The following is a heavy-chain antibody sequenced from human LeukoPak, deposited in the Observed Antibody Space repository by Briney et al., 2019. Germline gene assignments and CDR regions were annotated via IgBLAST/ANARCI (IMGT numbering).Heavy chain of an antibody. CDR2: IDTAGGT. Sequence: GGSLRLSCAASGFIFSGYDMHWVRLVTGKGLEWVSAIDTAGGTYYPDSVKGRFTISRENAKNSFYLQMNSLRAGDTAVYYCAREGFYGGDCPSYFDLWGRGTLVTVSS. CDR1: GFIFSGYD. CDR3: AREGFYGGDCPSYFDL. J-gene: IGHJ2*01. D-gene: IGHD2-21*02. V-gene: IGHV3-13*04.